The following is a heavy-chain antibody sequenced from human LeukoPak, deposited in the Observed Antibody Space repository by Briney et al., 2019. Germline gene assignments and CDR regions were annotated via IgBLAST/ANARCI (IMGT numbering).Heavy chain of an antibody. CDR3: ARRSPVGSYVSGSYYYGMDV. D-gene: IGHD1-26*01. CDR1: GGSISGSTYY. J-gene: IGHJ6*02. V-gene: IGHV4-61*05. CDR2: IYYSGSS. Sequence: SETLSLTCSVSGGSISGSTYYWGWIRQPPGKGLEWIGYIYYSGSSNYNPSLKSRVTISVDTSKNQFSLKLSSVTAADTAVYYCARRSPVGSYVSGSYYYGMDVWGQGTTVTVSS.